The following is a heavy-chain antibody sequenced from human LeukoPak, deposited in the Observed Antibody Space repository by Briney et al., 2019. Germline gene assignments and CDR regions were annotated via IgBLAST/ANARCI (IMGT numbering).Heavy chain of an antibody. D-gene: IGHD5-18*01. J-gene: IGHJ4*02. Sequence: ASVKVSCKASGYTFTGYYMHWARQAPGQGLEWMGWINPNSGGTNYAQKFQGRVTMTRDTSISTAYMELSRLRSDDTAVYYCARGNTAMVTILGYWGQGTLVTVSS. V-gene: IGHV1-2*02. CDR3: ARGNTAMVTILGY. CDR1: GYTFTGYY. CDR2: INPNSGGT.